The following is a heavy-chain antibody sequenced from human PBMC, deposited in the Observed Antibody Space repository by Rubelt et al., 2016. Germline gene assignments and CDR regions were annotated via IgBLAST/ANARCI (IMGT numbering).Heavy chain of an antibody. CDR3: ARIPGSGSSEINWFDP. D-gene: IGHD3-10*01. CDR1: GYSFTSYW. Sequence: DVQLVQSGAEVKKPGESLRISCKGSGYSFTSYWISWVRQMPGKGLEWMGRIDPSDSYTNYSPSFQGHVTISADKSISTAYLQWSSLKASDTAMYYCARIPGSGSSEINWFDPWGQGTLVTVSS. J-gene: IGHJ5*02. V-gene: IGHV5-10-1*03. CDR2: IDPSDSYT.